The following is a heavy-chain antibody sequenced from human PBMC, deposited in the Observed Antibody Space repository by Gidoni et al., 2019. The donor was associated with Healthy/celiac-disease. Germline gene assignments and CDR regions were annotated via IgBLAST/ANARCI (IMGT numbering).Heavy chain of an antibody. D-gene: IGHD3-22*01. CDR1: GYSISRGYY. J-gene: IGHJ4*02. V-gene: IGHV4-38-2*02. CDR3: AMYYYDSSGYYDVNFDY. CDR2: IYHSGST. Sequence: QVQLQESGPGLVKPSETLSLPCTVSGYSISRGYYWGWIRPPPGKGLEWIGSIYHSGSTYYNPSLKSRVTISVDTSKNQFSLKLSSVTAADTAVYYCAMYYYDSSGYYDVNFDYWGQGTLVTVSS.